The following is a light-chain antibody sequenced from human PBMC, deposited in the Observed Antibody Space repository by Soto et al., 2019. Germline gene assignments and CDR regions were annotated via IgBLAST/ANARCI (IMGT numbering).Light chain of an antibody. CDR3: SSYTSISTYV. CDR1: SSDIGGFNY. Sequence: QSALTQPASVSGSPGQSITISCSATSSDIGGFNYVSWFQQHPGKVPKLIIYEVSNRPSGVSSRFSGSRSGKTASLTISGLQAEDEADYYCSSYTSISTYVFGTGTKLTVL. CDR2: EVS. J-gene: IGLJ1*01. V-gene: IGLV2-14*01.